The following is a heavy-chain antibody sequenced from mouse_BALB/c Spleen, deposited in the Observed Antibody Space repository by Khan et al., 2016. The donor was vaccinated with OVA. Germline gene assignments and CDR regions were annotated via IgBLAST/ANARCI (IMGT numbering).Heavy chain of an antibody. CDR1: GYTFTSYT. CDR3: ARKSTRASY. CDR2: INPSSGYT. Sequence: QVRLQQSGAELVKPGASVKMSCKASGYTFTSYTMHWVKQRPGQGLEWIGYINPSSGYTKYNQKFKDKATLTADKSSSTAYMPLSSLTSDDSAVYYCARKSTRASYWGQGTTLTVSS. V-gene: IGHV1-4*01. D-gene: IGHD3-1*01. J-gene: IGHJ2*01.